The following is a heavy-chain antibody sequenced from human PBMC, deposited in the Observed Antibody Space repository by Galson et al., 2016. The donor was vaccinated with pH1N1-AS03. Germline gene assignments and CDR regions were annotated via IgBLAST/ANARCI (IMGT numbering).Heavy chain of an antibody. CDR1: GFTFSMSY. D-gene: IGHD2-2*01. J-gene: IGHJ6*02. Sequence: SLRLSCAASGFTFSMSYIHWVRQAPGKGLEWVSRISNDGRNVRYADFVKGRFAVSRDNAKNTVFLQMNSLRADDTAVYFCARRNPNPNFAIWYQHDYGMDVWGPGTTVTGSS. CDR2: ISNDGRNV. CDR3: ARRNPNPNFAIWYQHDYGMDV. V-gene: IGHV3-74*01.